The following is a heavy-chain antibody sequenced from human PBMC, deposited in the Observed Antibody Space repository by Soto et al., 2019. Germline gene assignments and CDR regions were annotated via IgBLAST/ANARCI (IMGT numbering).Heavy chain of an antibody. CDR1: GYSISSDYY. Sequence: SETLSLTCAVSGYSISSDYYWGWIRQPPGKGLEWIGSIFHSRSAYYNPSLKSRITISVDTSKNQFSLKLSSVTAADTAVYYCARGLEYFGVDDWVSGSMASVSS. V-gene: IGHV4-38-2*01. J-gene: IGHJ6*01. CDR3: ARGLEYFGVDD. CDR2: IFHSRSA.